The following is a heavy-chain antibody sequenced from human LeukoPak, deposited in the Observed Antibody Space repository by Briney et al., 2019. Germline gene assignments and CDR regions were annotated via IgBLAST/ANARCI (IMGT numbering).Heavy chain of an antibody. CDR2: FSGSGGST. V-gene: IGHV3-23*01. CDR1: GFIFSNYA. J-gene: IGHJ4*02. D-gene: IGHD2/OR15-2a*01. CDR3: ARSGLSRFGF. Sequence: PGGSLRLSCAASGFIFSNYAMSWVRQAPGKGLQWVSAFSGSGGSTYYADSVKGRFTISRHNSRNTLYLQMNSLRAEDTAVYYCARSGLSRFGFWGQGTLVTVSS.